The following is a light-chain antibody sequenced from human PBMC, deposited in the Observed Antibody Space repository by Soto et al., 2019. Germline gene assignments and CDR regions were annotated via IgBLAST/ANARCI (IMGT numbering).Light chain of an antibody. CDR1: SSDVGGYNY. J-gene: IGLJ2*01. CDR3: SSYAGSNNLL. Sequence: QSALTQPPSASGSPGQSGTISCTGTSSDVGGYNYVSWYQQHPGKAPKLMIYEVTKRPSGVPDRFSGSKSGNTASLTVSGLRADDEADYYCSSYAGSNNLLFGGGTQLTVL. CDR2: EVT. V-gene: IGLV2-8*01.